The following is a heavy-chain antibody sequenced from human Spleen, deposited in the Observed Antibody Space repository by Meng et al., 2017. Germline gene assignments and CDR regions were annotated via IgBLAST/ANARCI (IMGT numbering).Heavy chain of an antibody. Sequence: GESLKISCVASGFTFDDYGMSWVRQGPGKGLEGVSGINWNGGSTGYADSVKGRFTISRDDAKNTVYLQMNSLRAEDKAVYYCARDADWVIFAHWGQGALVTVSS. V-gene: IGHV3-20*04. D-gene: IGHD3-9*01. CDR2: INWNGGST. CDR1: GFTFDDYG. CDR3: ARDADWVIFAH. J-gene: IGHJ4*02.